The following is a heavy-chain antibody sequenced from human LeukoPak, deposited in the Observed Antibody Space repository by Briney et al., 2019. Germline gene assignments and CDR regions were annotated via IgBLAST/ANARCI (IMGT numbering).Heavy chain of an antibody. V-gene: IGHV3-74*01. CDR2: INSDGSST. D-gene: IGHD6-19*01. Sequence: GGSLRLSCAASGFTFSSYWMHWVRQAPGKGLVWVSRINSDGSSTSYADSVKGRFTISRDNSRNTVYLQMNSLRAEDMAVYYCARTPYSSGWHFDYWGQGTLVTVSS. J-gene: IGHJ4*02. CDR3: ARTPYSSGWHFDY. CDR1: GFTFSSYW.